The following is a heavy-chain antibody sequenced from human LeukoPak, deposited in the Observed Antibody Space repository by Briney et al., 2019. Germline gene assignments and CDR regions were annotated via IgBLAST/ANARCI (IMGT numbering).Heavy chain of an antibody. J-gene: IGHJ6*02. V-gene: IGHV3-30-3*01. Sequence: GGSLRLSCAASGFTFSSYAMHWVRQAPGKGLEWVAVISYDGSNKYYADSVKGRFTISRDNSKNTLYLQMNSLRAEDTAVYYCAREWTATIGYYGMDVWGQGTTVTVSS. CDR2: ISYDGSNK. CDR3: AREWTATIGYYGMDV. D-gene: IGHD1-7*01. CDR1: GFTFSSYA.